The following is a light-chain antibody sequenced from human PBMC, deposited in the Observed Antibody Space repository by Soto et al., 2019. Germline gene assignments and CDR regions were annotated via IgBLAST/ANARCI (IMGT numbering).Light chain of an antibody. CDR1: SSNIEAGYD. Sequence: QSVLTHPPSVSGAPGQTVTISCTGSSSNIEAGYDVHWYQQVPGAAPKLIIYDSSNRPSGVPDRFSGSRSGTSASLVITRLQAEDEADYFCQSYDNSLSGVYVFGGGTKVTVL. CDR2: DSS. J-gene: IGLJ1*01. CDR3: QSYDNSLSGVYV. V-gene: IGLV1-40*01.